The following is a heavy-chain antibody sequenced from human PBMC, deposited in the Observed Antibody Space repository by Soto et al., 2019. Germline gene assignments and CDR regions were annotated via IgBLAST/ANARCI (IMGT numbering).Heavy chain of an antibody. J-gene: IGHJ6*02. D-gene: IGHD2-2*01. Sequence: QVQLVQSGAEVKKPGASVKVSCKASGYTFTSYYMHWVRQAPGQGLEWMGIINPSGTTTDYAQKFQGRVTMTRDTCTSTYYMELSSLRSEDTAVYYCARPRLASRYYYGMDVWGQGTTVTGSS. V-gene: IGHV1-46*01. CDR1: GYTFTSYY. CDR2: INPSGTTT. CDR3: ARPRLASRYYYGMDV.